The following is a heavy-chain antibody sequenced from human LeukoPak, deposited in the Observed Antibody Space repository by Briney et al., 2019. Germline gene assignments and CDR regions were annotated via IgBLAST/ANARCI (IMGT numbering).Heavy chain of an antibody. CDR3: ARSLVIVVVPAAIGY. D-gene: IGHD2-2*03. V-gene: IGHV1-2*02. J-gene: IGHJ4*02. CDR1: GYTFTGYY. CDR2: INPNSGGT. Sequence: EASVKVSCKASGYTFTGYYMHWVRQAPGQGLEWMGWINPNSGGTNYAQKFQGRVTMTRDTSISTAYMELSRLRSDDTAVYYCARSLVIVVVPAAIGYWGQGTLVTVSS.